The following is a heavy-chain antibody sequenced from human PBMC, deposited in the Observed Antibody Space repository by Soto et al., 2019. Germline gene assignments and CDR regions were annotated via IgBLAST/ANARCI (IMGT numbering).Heavy chain of an antibody. J-gene: IGHJ5*02. CDR3: ARVWLQLNFWNWFDP. D-gene: IGHD5-18*01. CDR2: IIPIFGTA. V-gene: IGHV1-69*06. Sequence: QVQLVQSGAEVKKPGSSVKVSCTASGGTFSSYAISWVRQAPGQGLEWMGGIIPIFGTANYAQKFQGRVTITADKSTSTAYMELSSLRSEDTAVYYCARVWLQLNFWNWFDPWGQGTLVTVSS. CDR1: GGTFSSYA.